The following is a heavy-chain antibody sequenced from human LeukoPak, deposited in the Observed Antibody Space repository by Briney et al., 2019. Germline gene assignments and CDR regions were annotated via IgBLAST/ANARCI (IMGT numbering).Heavy chain of an antibody. CDR1: GFTISTYE. CDR2: ISSTGSNI. Sequence: GGSLRLSCTASGFTISTYEMNWVRQAPGKGLEWVSYISSTGSNIYYADSVKGRFTISRDNAKNSLYLLMNSLRTEDTAVYYCAATYSYDGIGDYRVQGTLVTVSS. J-gene: IGHJ4*02. V-gene: IGHV3-48*03. CDR3: AATYSYDGIGDY. D-gene: IGHD3-22*01.